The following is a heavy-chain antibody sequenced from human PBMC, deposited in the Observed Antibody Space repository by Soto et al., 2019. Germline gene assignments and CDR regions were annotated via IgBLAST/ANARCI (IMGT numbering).Heavy chain of an antibody. Sequence: TSETLSLTCTVSGGSITNYYWSWIRQPPGKGLEWIGSIYYSGNTNYNPSLKSRVTISLGTSKDQFSLRLTPVTAADTAVYYCARSTRSWFDPWGQGTLVTVSS. V-gene: IGHV4-59*08. J-gene: IGHJ5*02. CDR1: GGSITNYY. CDR3: ARSTRSWFDP. CDR2: IYYSGNT.